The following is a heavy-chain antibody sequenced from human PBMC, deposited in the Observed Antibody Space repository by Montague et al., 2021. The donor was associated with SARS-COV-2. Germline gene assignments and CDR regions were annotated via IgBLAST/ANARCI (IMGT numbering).Heavy chain of an antibody. CDR2: IYNSGSI. J-gene: IGHJ6*02. CDR3: ARRRGGDYGMDV. V-gene: IGHV4-59*12. CDR1: GGSIRNYY. Sequence: SETLSLTCTVSGGSIRNYYWSWIRQPPGKGLEWIGCIYNSGSINYNPSLKTRITISLDTSKNQFSLRLNSVTAADTAVYYCARRRGGDYGMDVWGQGTTVTVSS. D-gene: IGHD3-16*01.